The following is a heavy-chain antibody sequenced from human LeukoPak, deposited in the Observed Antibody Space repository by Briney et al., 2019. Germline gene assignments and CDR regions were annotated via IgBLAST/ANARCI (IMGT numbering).Heavy chain of an antibody. D-gene: IGHD4-11*01. CDR2: ISGSGGST. Sequence: GGSLRLSCAASGFTFSSYAMSWVRQAPGKGLEGVSAISGSGGSTYYADSVKGRFTISRDNSKNTLYLQMNSLRAEDTAVYYCAKDRIHDYSNYLSYWGQGTLATVSS. CDR1: GFTFSSYA. V-gene: IGHV3-23*01. CDR3: AKDRIHDYSNYLSY. J-gene: IGHJ4*02.